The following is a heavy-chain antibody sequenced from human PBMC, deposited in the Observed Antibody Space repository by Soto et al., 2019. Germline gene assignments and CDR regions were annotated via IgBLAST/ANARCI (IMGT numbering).Heavy chain of an antibody. V-gene: IGHV2-5*02. CDR1: GFSLTTSGVG. CDR2: IYWDDDK. CDR3: AHRVLRTVFGLVTTTAIFFDF. D-gene: IGHD3-3*01. Sequence: QITLNESGPTVVRPTETLTLTCRFSGFSLTTSGVGVGWIRQSPGKAPEWLALIYWDDDKRYSASLKSRLTITKDTSKNQVGLTVSDLDPTDTATYYCAHRVLRTVFGLVTTTAIFFDFWGPGTPVAVSS. J-gene: IGHJ4*02.